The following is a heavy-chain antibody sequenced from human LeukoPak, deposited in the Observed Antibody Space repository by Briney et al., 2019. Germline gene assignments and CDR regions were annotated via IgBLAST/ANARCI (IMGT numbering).Heavy chain of an antibody. J-gene: IGHJ3*02. CDR1: GGTFSSFA. D-gene: IGHD3-16*02. V-gene: IGHV1-24*01. Sequence: GSSVKVSCKASGGTFSSFAISWVRQAPGQGLEWMGGFDPEDGETIYAQKFQGRVTMTEDTSTDTAYMELSSLRSEDTAVYYCATAGIYVWGSYRHHDAFDIWGQGTMVTVSS. CDR3: ATAGIYVWGSYRHHDAFDI. CDR2: FDPEDGET.